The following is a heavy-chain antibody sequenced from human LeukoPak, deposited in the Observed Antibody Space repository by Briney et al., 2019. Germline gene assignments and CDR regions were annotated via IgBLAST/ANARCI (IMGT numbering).Heavy chain of an antibody. Sequence: SETLSLTCTVSGGSISSYYWNWIRQPAGKGLEWIGRIYSSGSTNYNPSLKSRVTMSVDTSKNQFSLKMSSVTAADTAVYYCARLGGSTGGAFDIWGQGTMVTVSS. CDR1: GGSISSYY. CDR3: ARLGGSTGGAFDI. V-gene: IGHV4-4*07. D-gene: IGHD1-26*01. J-gene: IGHJ3*02. CDR2: IYSSGST.